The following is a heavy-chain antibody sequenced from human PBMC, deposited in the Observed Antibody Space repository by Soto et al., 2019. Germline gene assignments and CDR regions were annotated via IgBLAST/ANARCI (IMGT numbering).Heavy chain of an antibody. Sequence: QVQLQQGGAGLLKPSETLSLTCGVYGVSFSGYYWNWIRQPPGKGLEWIGEINHSGSTNYNPSLKSRVTMSADPSKNQFSLKLTYVTAADTAVYYCAREPSQNDRSYYGVDVWGQGTTVTVS. CDR2: INHSGST. V-gene: IGHV4-34*01. CDR1: GVSFSGYY. CDR3: AREPSQNDRSYYGVDV. J-gene: IGHJ6*02.